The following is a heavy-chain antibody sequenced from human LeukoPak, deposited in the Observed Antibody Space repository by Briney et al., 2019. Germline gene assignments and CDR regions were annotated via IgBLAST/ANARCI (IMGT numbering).Heavy chain of an antibody. V-gene: IGHV4-38-2*02. CDR2: IYYSGST. CDR3: ARHSLPYYFDY. J-gene: IGHJ4*02. D-gene: IGHD2-15*01. CDR1: GYSISSGYY. Sequence: PSETLSLTCTVSGYSISSGYYWGWIRQPPGKGLEWIGYIYYSGSTNYNPSLKSRVTISVDTFKNQFSLKLSSVTAADTAVYYCARHSLPYYFDYWGQGTLVTVSS.